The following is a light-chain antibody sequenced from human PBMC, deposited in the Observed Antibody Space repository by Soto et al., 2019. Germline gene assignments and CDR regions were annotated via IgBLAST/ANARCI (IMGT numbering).Light chain of an antibody. J-gene: IGKJ1*01. CDR2: KAS. V-gene: IGKV1-5*03. CDR3: QHYNTYST. CDR1: QSISSW. Sequence: QMTQSPSTLSASVLDIVIITCRASQSISSWLAWYQQKPGKAPKLLIYKASSLESGVPSRFSGSGSGTEFTLTISSLQPDDFATYYCQHYNTYSTFGQGTKVDIK.